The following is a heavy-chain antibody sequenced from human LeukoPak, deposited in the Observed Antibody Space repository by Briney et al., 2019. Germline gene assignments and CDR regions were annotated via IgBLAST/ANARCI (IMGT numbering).Heavy chain of an antibody. CDR3: ARGPLMSAGGGIDP. CDR1: GGSISNYY. V-gene: IGHV4-4*07. CDR2: VSISGGI. D-gene: IGHD6-13*01. Sequence: SETLSLTCIVSGGSISNYYWSWIRQSAGKGLEWIGRVSISGGINYNPSLTSRVSMSIDTSKNQFSLKLTSVTAADTAVYYCARGPLMSAGGGIDPWGQGTLVTVSP. J-gene: IGHJ5*02.